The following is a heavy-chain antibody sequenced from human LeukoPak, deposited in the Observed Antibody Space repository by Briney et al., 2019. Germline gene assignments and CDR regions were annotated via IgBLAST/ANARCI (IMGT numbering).Heavy chain of an antibody. CDR2: IYYSGST. Sequence: SETLSLTCTVSGGSISSYYWSWIRQPPGKGLEWIGYIYYSGSTNYNPSLKSRVTMSVDTSKNQFSLKLSSVTAADTAVYYCARLGYNTYYYGMDVWGQGTTVTVSS. V-gene: IGHV4-59*08. J-gene: IGHJ6*02. CDR3: ARLGYNTYYYGMDV. D-gene: IGHD5-24*01. CDR1: GGSISSYY.